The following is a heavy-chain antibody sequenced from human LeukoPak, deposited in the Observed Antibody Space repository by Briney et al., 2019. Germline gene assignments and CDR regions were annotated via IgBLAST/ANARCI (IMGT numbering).Heavy chain of an antibody. D-gene: IGHD5-12*01. J-gene: IGHJ4*02. Sequence: SGPTLVNPTQTLTLTCTFSGFSLSTRAVGVGWIRQPPGKALEWLALIYSDDVKRYSPSLNNRLTITKDTSKNQVVLTMTNMDPVDTATYYCAHRYSGYDCFDYWGQGALVTVSS. V-gene: IGHV2-5*02. CDR3: AHRYSGYDCFDY. CDR2: IYSDDVK. CDR1: GFSLSTRAVG.